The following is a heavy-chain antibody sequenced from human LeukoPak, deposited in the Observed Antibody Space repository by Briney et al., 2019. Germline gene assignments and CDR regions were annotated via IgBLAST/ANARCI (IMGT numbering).Heavy chain of an antibody. Sequence: SETLSLTCTVSGGSISGSTYYWGWIRQPPGKGLEWIGSIYYTGNTYSNPSLKSRVTISVDTSKKQISLKLSSVTAADTAVYYCARDGGLRRWELSTIYNYGMDVWGQGTTVTVSS. CDR3: ARDGGLRRWELSTIYNYGMDV. CDR2: IYYTGNT. CDR1: GGSISGSTYY. V-gene: IGHV4-39*07. J-gene: IGHJ6*02. D-gene: IGHD1-26*01.